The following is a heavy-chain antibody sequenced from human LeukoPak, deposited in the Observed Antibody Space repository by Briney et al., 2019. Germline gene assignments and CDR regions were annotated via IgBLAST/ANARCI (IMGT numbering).Heavy chain of an antibody. Sequence: GSSVKVSYKASGGTFSSYAISWVRQAPGQGLEWMGGIIPIFGTANYAQKFQGRVTITTDESTSTAYMELSSLRSEDTAVYYCARGGAYGSGSYYNWGYYYYMDVWGKGTTVTVSS. CDR2: IIPIFGTA. V-gene: IGHV1-69*05. J-gene: IGHJ6*03. CDR3: ARGGAYGSGSYYNWGYYYYMDV. D-gene: IGHD3-10*01. CDR1: GGTFSSYA.